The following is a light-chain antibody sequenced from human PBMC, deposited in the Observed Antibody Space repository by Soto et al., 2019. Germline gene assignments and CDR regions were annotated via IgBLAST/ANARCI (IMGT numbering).Light chain of an antibody. J-gene: IGLJ3*02. CDR1: SGHSSYA. Sequence: QLVLTQSPSASASLGASVKLTCTLSSGHSSYAIAWHQQQPEKGPRYLMKLNSDGSHSKGDGIPDRFSGSSSGAEHYLTISSLQSEDEADYYCQTWGTGTGVFGGGTKLTVL. CDR3: QTWGTGTGV. V-gene: IGLV4-69*01. CDR2: LNSDGSH.